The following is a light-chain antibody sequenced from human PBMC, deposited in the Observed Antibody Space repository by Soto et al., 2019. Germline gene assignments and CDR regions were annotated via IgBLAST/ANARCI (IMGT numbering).Light chain of an antibody. CDR3: HQRQYWPPIT. Sequence: VVLTQSPATLSLSPGERATLSCRTSLSVSVYLDWYQQKPGQAPRLLISDASNRATSTPARFSGSGSGTDFTLTISSLEPEDFAVYYCHQRQYWPPITFGQGTRLEIK. CDR2: DAS. CDR1: LSVSVY. V-gene: IGKV3-11*01. J-gene: IGKJ5*01.